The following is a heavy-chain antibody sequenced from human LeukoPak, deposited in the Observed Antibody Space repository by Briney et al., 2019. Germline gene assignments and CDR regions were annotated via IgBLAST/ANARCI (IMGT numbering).Heavy chain of an antibody. CDR2: ITSSGDAT. Sequence: GGSLRVSCAASGFTFNIYSMSWVRQAPGKGLEWVSSITSSGDATFYADSVKDRFTISRDNSKNTLYLQMSRLRAEDTAVYYCAKDRPNYHESNGHYYRLNGDYWGQGTLVTVSS. J-gene: IGHJ4*02. V-gene: IGHV3-23*01. CDR1: GFTFNIYS. D-gene: IGHD3-22*01. CDR3: AKDRPNYHESNGHYYRLNGDY.